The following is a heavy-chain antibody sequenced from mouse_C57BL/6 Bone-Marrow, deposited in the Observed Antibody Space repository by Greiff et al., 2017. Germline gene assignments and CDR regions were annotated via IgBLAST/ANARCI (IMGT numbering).Heavy chain of an antibody. D-gene: IGHD1-1*01. V-gene: IGHV1-69*01. CDR2: IDPSDSYT. J-gene: IGHJ4*01. CDR1: GYTFTSYW. CDR3: ARDTVVANYYAMDY. Sequence: QVQLQQPGAELVMPVASVKLSCKASGYTFTSYWMHWVKQRPGQGLEWIGEIDPSDSYTNYNQKFKGKSTLTVDKSSSTAYMQLSSLTSEDSAVYYCARDTVVANYYAMDYWGQGTSVTVSS.